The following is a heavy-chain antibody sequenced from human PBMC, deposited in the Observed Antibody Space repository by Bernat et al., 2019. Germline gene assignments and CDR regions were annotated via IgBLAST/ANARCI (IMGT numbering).Heavy chain of an antibody. D-gene: IGHD3-10*01. CDR2: INPNNGGT. CDR1: GYTFTDYY. V-gene: IGHV1-2*02. J-gene: IGHJ4*01. Sequence: VQLQQSGPELVKPGASVKISYKASGYTFTDYYMKWVKQSHGKSLEWIAEINPNNGGTNHNQKFKGKATLTVDKSSSTTYMELRSLTSEDSAVYYCARWSPRALDYWGQGTSVTVSS. CDR3: ARWSPRALDY.